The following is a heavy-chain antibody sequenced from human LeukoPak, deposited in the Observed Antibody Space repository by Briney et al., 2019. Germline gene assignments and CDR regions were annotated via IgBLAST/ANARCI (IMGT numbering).Heavy chain of an antibody. CDR3: ARGGLAARPDY. J-gene: IGHJ4*02. CDR2: ISSSGSNI. Sequence: GGSLRLSCAASGFTFSSYEMNWVRQAPGKGLEWVSYISSSGSNIYYADSVKGRFAISRDNAKNSLYLQMNSLRADDTAVYYCARGGLAARPDYWVQGSLVTVSS. V-gene: IGHV3-48*03. CDR1: GFTFSSYE. D-gene: IGHD6-6*01.